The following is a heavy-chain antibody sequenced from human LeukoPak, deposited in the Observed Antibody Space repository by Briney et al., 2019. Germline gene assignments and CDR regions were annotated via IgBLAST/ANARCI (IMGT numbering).Heavy chain of an antibody. J-gene: IGHJ5*02. CDR1: GGSFSGYY. CDR2: INHSGST. Sequence: SSETLSLTCAVYGGSFSGYYWSWIRQPPGKGLEWIGEINHSGSTNYNPSLKSRVTISVDTSENQFSLKLSSVTAADTAVYYCASSGGLRFLGFDPWGQGTLVTVSS. D-gene: IGHD3-3*01. CDR3: ASSGGLRFLGFDP. V-gene: IGHV4-34*01.